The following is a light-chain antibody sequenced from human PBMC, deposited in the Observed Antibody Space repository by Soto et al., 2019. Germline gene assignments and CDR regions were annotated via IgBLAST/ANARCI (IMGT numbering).Light chain of an antibody. CDR2: AAS. J-gene: IGKJ1*01. CDR3: QQSYKAT. CDR1: QSISSY. Sequence: DIQMTQSPSSLSASVGDRVTITCRASQSISSYLNWYQQKPGKAPKLLIYAASSLQSGVPSRFSGSGSGTDFTLTISSLQPEDFATYYCQQSYKATFGQGTKVDTK. V-gene: IGKV1-39*01.